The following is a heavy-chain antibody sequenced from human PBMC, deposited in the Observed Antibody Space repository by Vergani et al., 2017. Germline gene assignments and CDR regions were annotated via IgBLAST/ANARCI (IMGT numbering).Heavy chain of an antibody. V-gene: IGHV4-38-2*01. Sequence: QVQLQESGPGLVKPSETLSLTCAVSGYSISSGYYWGWIRQPPGKGLEWIGSIYHSGSTYYNPSLKSRVTISVDTSKNQFSLKLSSVTAAATAVYYCARRVRGVMGYYFDYWGQGTLVTVSS. CDR2: IYHSGST. J-gene: IGHJ4*02. CDR1: GYSISSGYY. D-gene: IGHD3-10*01. CDR3: ARRVRGVMGYYFDY.